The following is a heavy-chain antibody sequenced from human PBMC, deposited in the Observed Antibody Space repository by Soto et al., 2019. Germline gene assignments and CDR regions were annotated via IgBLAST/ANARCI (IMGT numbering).Heavy chain of an antibody. CDR3: ARDPYSLGSHYSALWY. Sequence: GGSLRLSCAASGFTFSSYGMHWVRQAPGKGLEWVAVIWYDGSNKYYADSVKGRFTISRDNSKNTLYLQMNSLRAEDTAVYYCARDPYSLGSHYSALWYWGQGTLVTVSS. V-gene: IGHV3-33*01. J-gene: IGHJ4*02. CDR2: IWYDGSNK. CDR1: GFTFSSYG. D-gene: IGHD1-26*01.